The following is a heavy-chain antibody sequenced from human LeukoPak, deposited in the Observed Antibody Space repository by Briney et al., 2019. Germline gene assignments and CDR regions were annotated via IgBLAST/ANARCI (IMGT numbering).Heavy chain of an antibody. Sequence: SESLSLTCTVSGGSISSYYWSWIRQPPGKGLEWIGYIYCSGSTNYNPSLKSRVTISVDTSKNQFSLKLSSVTAADTAVYYCASMGAILYYFDYWGQGTLVTVSS. D-gene: IGHD1-26*01. V-gene: IGHV4-59*01. CDR1: GGSISSYY. J-gene: IGHJ4*02. CDR3: ASMGAILYYFDY. CDR2: IYCSGST.